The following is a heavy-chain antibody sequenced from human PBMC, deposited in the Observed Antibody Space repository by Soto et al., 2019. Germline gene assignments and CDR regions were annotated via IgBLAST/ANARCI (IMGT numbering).Heavy chain of an antibody. D-gene: IGHD2-15*01. Sequence: SETLSLTCSVSGGSISSFTYYWGWIRQPPGKGLEWIGTVYYNENTYYNPSLKSRVTITVDTAKNQFSLRLNSVTVADTAVYFCAGFVVPASRNSDFDYWGQGTLVTVSS. J-gene: IGHJ4*02. CDR2: VYYNENT. CDR3: AGFVVPASRNSDFDY. V-gene: IGHV4-39*01. CDR1: GGSISSFTYY.